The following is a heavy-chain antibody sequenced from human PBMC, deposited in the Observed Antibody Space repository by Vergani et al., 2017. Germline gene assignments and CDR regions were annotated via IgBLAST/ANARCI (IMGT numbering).Heavy chain of an antibody. CDR2: MNPNSGNT. CDR3: ARGAYYDFWSGLNYYYYYYMDV. CDR1: GYTFTSYD. J-gene: IGHJ6*03. D-gene: IGHD3-3*01. Sequence: QVQLVQSGAEVKKPGASVKVSCKASGYTFTSYDINWVRQATGQGLEWMGWMNPNSGNTGYAQKFQGRVTMTRNTSISTAYMELSSLRSEDTAVYYCARGAYYDFWSGLNYYYYYYMDVWGKGTTVTVSS. V-gene: IGHV1-8*01.